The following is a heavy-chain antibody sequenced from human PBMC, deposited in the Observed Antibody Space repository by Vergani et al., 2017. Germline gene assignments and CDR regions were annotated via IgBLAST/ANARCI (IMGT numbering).Heavy chain of an antibody. CDR3: ARVVVVPAAKYMDV. CDR1: GFTFSSYA. Sequence: VQLVESGGGVVQPGGSLRLSCAASGFTFSSYAMHWVRQAPGKGLEWVSYISSSSSTIYYADSVKGRFTISRDNAKNSLYLQMNSLRAEDTAVYYCARVVVVPAAKYMDVWGKGTTVTVSS. D-gene: IGHD2-2*01. V-gene: IGHV3-48*01. CDR2: ISSSSSTI. J-gene: IGHJ6*03.